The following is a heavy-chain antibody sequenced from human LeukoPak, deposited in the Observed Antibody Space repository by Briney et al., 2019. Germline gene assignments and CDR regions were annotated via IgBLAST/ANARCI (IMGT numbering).Heavy chain of an antibody. J-gene: IGHJ4*02. CDR1: GGPFSSYT. CDR3: ARGRRPGSYFNGVDY. D-gene: IGHD3-10*01. CDR2: IIPIFGTT. V-gene: IGHV1-69*05. Sequence: SVKVSCKASGGPFSSYTITWLRQAPGQGLEWMGGIIPIFGTTNYAQKFQGRVTITTDESTSTACLELSSLRSDDTALYYCARGRRPGSYFNGVDYWGQGTLITVSS.